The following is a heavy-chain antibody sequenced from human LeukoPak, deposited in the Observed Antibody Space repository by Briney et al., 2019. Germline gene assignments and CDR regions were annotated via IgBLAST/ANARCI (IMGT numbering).Heavy chain of an antibody. J-gene: IGHJ4*02. Sequence: GGSLRLSCAASGFTFSNAWMSWVRQAPGKGLQWVGQIKSKTDGGTTDYAAPVKGRFTISRDDSKNTLYLQMNSLKTEHAAVYYCTTGIGCSGGSCYSYWGQGTLVTVSS. CDR1: GFTFSNAW. V-gene: IGHV3-15*01. CDR3: TTGIGCSGGSCYSY. D-gene: IGHD2-15*01. CDR2: IKSKTDGGTT.